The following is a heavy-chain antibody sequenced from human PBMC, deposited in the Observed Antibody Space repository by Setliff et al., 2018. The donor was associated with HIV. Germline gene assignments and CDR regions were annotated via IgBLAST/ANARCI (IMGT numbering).Heavy chain of an antibody. D-gene: IGHD3-16*01. Sequence: SETLSLTCRVSGGSISRGGYYWTWVRHHPGKALEWIGYIYSSGTTYYNPSLKGRILMSVDVSRNEFSLTLRSVIAADTAIYYCVRETLYSYVDVWGKGTTVTVSS. CDR3: VRETLYSYVDV. J-gene: IGHJ6*04. V-gene: IGHV4-31*03. CDR1: GGSISRGGYY. CDR2: IYSSGTT.